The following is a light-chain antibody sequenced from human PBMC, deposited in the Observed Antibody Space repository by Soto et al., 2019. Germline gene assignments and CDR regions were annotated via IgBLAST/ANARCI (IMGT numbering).Light chain of an antibody. CDR3: QQYDNLPFT. V-gene: IGKV1-33*01. CDR1: QDISNY. CDR2: DAS. Sequence: DIQMTQSPSALYASVGDRVTVTCQASQDISNYLNWYQQKPGKAPKLLIYDASNLETGVPARFSGSGSGTDFTFTISSLQPVDIATYYSQQYDNLPFTFGPGTKVDIK. J-gene: IGKJ3*01.